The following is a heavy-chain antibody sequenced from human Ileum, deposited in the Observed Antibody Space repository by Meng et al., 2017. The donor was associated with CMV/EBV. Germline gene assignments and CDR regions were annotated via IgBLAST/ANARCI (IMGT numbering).Heavy chain of an antibody. Sequence: EGSLRLSCAASGFTFSSYSMNWVRQAPGKGLEWVSSISGDSRYIYYADSLKGRFTISRDNAKNALYLQVNSLRAEDTAVYYCARDAPAIIDYWGQGTLVTVSS. CDR1: GFTFSSYS. J-gene: IGHJ4*02. D-gene: IGHD2-2*01. V-gene: IGHV3-21*01. CDR3: ARDAPAIIDY. CDR2: ISGDSRYI.